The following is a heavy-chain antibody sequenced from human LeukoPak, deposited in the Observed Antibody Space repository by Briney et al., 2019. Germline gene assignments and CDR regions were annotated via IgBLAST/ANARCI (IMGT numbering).Heavy chain of an antibody. V-gene: IGHV3-23*01. CDR3: AKAGPSYCSGGSCYPGRAFDI. D-gene: IGHD2-15*01. J-gene: IGHJ3*02. CDR1: GFTFSSYA. Sequence: GGSLRLSCAASGFTFSSYAMSWVRQAPGKGLEWVSAISGSGGSTYYADSVKGRFTISRDNSKNTLYLQMNSLRAEDTAVYYCAKAGPSYCSGGSCYPGRAFDIWGQGTMVTVSS. CDR2: ISGSGGST.